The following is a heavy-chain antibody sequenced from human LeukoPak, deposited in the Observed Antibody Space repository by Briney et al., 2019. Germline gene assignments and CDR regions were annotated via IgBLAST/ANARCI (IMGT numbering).Heavy chain of an antibody. J-gene: IGHJ6*02. Sequence: ASVKVSCKASGFTFTSSAMQWVRQARGQRLEWIGWIVVGSGNTNYAQKFQERVTITRDMSTSTAYMELSSLRSEDTAVYYCAADPSYDILTGYEVPYYYGMDVWGQGTTVTVSS. CDR3: AADPSYDILTGYEVPYYYGMDV. V-gene: IGHV1-58*02. CDR1: GFTFTSSA. CDR2: IVVGSGNT. D-gene: IGHD3-9*01.